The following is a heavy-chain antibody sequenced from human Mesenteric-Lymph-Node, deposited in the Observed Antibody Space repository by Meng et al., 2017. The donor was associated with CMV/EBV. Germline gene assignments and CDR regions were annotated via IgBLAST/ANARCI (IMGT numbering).Heavy chain of an antibody. D-gene: IGHD2-15*01. CDR3: ARGIAGSGYYYYYGMDV. V-gene: IGHV3-48*04. CDR2: ISSSSSTI. CDR1: GFTFSSYC. J-gene: IGHJ6*02. Sequence: GESLKISCAASGFTFSSYCMNWVRQAPGKGLEWVSYISSSSSTIYYADSVKGRFTISRDNAKNSLYLQMNSLRAEDTAVYYCARGIAGSGYYYYYGMDVWGQGTTVTVSS.